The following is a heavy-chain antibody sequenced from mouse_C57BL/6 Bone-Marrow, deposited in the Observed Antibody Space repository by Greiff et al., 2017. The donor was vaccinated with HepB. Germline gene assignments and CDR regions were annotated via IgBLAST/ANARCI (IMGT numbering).Heavy chain of an antibody. J-gene: IGHJ2*01. V-gene: IGHV3-6*01. CDR1: GYSITSGYY. D-gene: IGHD2-2*01. CDR2: ISYDGSN. Sequence: EVKLEESGPGLVKPSQSLSLTCSVTGYSITSGYYWNWIRQFPGNKLEWMGYISYDGSNNYNPSLKNRISITRDTSKNQFFLKLNSVTTEDTATYYCARAIYYGYDLDYWGQGTTLTVSS. CDR3: ARAIYYGYDLDY.